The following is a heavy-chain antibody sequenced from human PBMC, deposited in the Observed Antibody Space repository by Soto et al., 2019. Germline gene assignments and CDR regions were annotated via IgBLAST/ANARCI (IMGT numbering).Heavy chain of an antibody. CDR1: GFTYSIYA. Sequence: EVQLLESGGGLVQPGGSLRLSCTASGFTYSIYAMAWVRQAPGKGLEWVSAISGSGGETYYADSVKGRFTISRDNSKKTVYLQMTNIRADDTAVYYCAKEITVAVATPPEYWGQGTLVTVSS. D-gene: IGHD5-12*01. CDR2: ISGSGGET. CDR3: AKEITVAVATPPEY. J-gene: IGHJ4*02. V-gene: IGHV3-23*01.